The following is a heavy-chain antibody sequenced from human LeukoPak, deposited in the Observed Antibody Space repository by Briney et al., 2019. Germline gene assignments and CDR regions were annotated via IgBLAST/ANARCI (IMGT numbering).Heavy chain of an antibody. CDR3: ARECSNIQLGCLDP. CDR1: GISFSTSG. Sequence: QPGGSLRLSCVASGISFSTSGMHWVRQAPGKGLEWMAFIQYDGSTEYFAASVKGRLTISRDNSKNTVFLQMSSLGVQDTAVYYCARECSNIQLGCLDPWGQGTLVTVSS. J-gene: IGHJ5*02. CDR2: IQYDGSTE. D-gene: IGHD2/OR15-2a*01. V-gene: IGHV3-30*02.